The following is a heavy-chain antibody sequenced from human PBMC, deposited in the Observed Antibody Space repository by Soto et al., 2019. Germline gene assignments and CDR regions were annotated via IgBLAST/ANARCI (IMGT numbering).Heavy chain of an antibody. Sequence: QVQLVQSGAEVKKPGSSVKVSCKASGGTFSTYTITWVRQAPGQGLEWMGRIIPIIGIINYAQKFQGRVTITADKFPGTAYTELTRLRSDDTAVYYCAGDPDSHYNDSHASAYPWGQGTLVPVSS. CDR1: GGTFSTYT. V-gene: IGHV1-69*08. J-gene: IGHJ5*02. D-gene: IGHD3-22*01. CDR3: AGDPDSHYNDSHASAYP. CDR2: IIPIIGII.